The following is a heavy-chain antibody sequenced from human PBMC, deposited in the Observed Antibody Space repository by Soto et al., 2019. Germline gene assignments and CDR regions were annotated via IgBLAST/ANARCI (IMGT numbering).Heavy chain of an antibody. Sequence: GGSLRLSCAASGFTFSSYAMSWVRQAPGKGLEWVSAISGSGGSTYYADSVKGRFTISRDNSKNTLYLQMNSLRAEDTAVYYCAKDARAEVLGIPPDYYYGMDVWGQGTTVTVSS. CDR2: ISGSGGST. CDR3: AKDARAEVLGIPPDYYYGMDV. CDR1: GFTFSSYA. D-gene: IGHD5-18*01. J-gene: IGHJ6*02. V-gene: IGHV3-23*01.